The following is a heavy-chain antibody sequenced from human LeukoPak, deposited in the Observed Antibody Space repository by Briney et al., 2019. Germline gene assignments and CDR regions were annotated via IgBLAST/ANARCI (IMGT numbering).Heavy chain of an antibody. CDR3: ARGYSSGWYGHFDY. V-gene: IGHV4-59*01. CDR2: IYYSGST. J-gene: IGHJ4*02. CDR1: GGSISSYY. D-gene: IGHD6-19*01. Sequence: SETLSLTCTVSGGSISSYYWSWIRQPPGKGLEWIGYIYYSGSTNYNPSLKSRVTISVDTSKNQFSLKLSSVTAADTAVYYCARGYSSGWYGHFDYWGQGTLVTVSS.